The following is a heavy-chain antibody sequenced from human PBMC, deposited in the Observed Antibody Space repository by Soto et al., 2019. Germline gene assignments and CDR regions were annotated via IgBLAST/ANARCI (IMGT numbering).Heavy chain of an antibody. V-gene: IGHV1-2*02. CDR2: INPNSGGT. J-gene: IGHJ4*02. Sequence: ASVKVSCKASGYAFTGYYMHWVRQAPGQGLEWMGWINPNSGGTNYAQKFQGRVTMTRDTSISTAYMELSRLRSDDTAVYYCARDLSMWQLEFGSFGYWGQGTLVTVSS. D-gene: IGHD6-6*01. CDR3: ARDLSMWQLEFGSFGY. CDR1: GYAFTGYY.